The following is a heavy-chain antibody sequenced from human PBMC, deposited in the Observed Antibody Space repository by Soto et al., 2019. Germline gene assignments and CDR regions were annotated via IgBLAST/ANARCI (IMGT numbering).Heavy chain of an antibody. D-gene: IGHD3-22*01. Sequence: HWCSMGIACAACGFRVSSYAMGWVRKNKGKGLEWVSGISGTDGSTYYADSVKGRFTISRDNSKNTLFLLMNSLRAEDTAVYYCAKDESSCDSSGYFSPFDFWGQGILVTVYS. V-gene: IGHV3-23*01. CDR3: AKDESSCDSSGYFSPFDF. CDR1: GFRVSSYA. J-gene: IGHJ4*02. CDR2: ISGTDGST.